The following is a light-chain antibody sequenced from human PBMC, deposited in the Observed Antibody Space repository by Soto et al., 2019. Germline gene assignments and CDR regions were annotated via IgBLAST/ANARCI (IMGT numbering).Light chain of an antibody. CDR2: DAS. CDR3: QQRSKWPVS. Sequence: EIVLTQSPDTLSLSPGERAIFSCRTSQSIGSTLAWYQHKPGQAPRLLIYDASKSATGIPGRFSGSGSRTDFTVAISSLEPEDFAVYFCQQRSKWPVSFGPGTTVDIK. J-gene: IGKJ3*01. V-gene: IGKV3-11*01. CDR1: QSIGST.